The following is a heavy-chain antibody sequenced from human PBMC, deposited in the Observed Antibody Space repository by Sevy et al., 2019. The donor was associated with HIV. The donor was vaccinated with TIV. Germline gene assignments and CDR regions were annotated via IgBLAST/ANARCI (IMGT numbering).Heavy chain of an antibody. J-gene: IGHJ4*02. V-gene: IGHV3-33*01. CDR2: IGYDGSNK. Sequence: RGSLRLSCTASGFTPSTYGMHWVRQAPGKGLEWVAVIGYDGSNKYYADSVKGRFTISRDNSKNTVFLQMDSLRVEDTAVYYCTRDPRMYGDYLLAYFDSWGQGTLVTVSS. D-gene: IGHD2-8*01. CDR3: TRDPRMYGDYLLAYFDS. CDR1: GFTPSTYG.